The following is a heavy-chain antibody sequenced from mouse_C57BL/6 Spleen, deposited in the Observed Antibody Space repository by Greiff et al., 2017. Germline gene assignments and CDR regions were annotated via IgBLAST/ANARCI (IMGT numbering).Heavy chain of an antibody. CDR3: SRKDYGYFAY. Sequence: QVQLQQSVAELVRPGSSVKLSCTASGYTFTSYWMHWVKQRPIQGLEWIGNIDPSDGDTQYTQEFKAKATLTVDTSSCTAYLQLSSLTSEDSALYYCSRKDYGYFAYWGQGTTLTVSS. V-gene: IGHV1-52*01. CDR2: IDPSDGDT. CDR1: GYTFTSYW. D-gene: IGHD2-4*01. J-gene: IGHJ2*01.